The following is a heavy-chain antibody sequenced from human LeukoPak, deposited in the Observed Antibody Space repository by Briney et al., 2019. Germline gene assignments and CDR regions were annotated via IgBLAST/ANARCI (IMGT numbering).Heavy chain of an antibody. CDR3: ARVGSAYCGGDCYSWFY. CDR2: INPHSGGT. J-gene: IGHJ4*02. D-gene: IGHD2-21*02. Sequence: GASVKVSCKASGYTFTGYYMHWVRQAPGQGLGWMGWINPHSGGTNYAQKFQGRVTMTRDTSISTAYMELSRLRSDDTAVYYCARVGSAYCGGDCYSWFYWGQGTLVTVSS. V-gene: IGHV1-2*02. CDR1: GYTFTGYY.